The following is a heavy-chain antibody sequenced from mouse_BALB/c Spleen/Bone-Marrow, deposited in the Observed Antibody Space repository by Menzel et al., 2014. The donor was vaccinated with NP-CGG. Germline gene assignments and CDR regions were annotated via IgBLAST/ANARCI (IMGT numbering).Heavy chain of an antibody. V-gene: IGHV1-18*01. J-gene: IGHJ2*01. CDR1: GYSFTGYT. CDR2: INPYNGGT. D-gene: IGHD2-2*01. CDR3: ARRGYGYDDYCDD. Sequence: VQLKESGPELVKPGASMKISCKASGYSFTGYTMNWVKQSHGKNLEWIGLINPYNGGTSYNQKFKGKATLTVDKSSSTAYMELLSLTSEDSAIYYCARRGYGYDDYCDDWGQGTTLTVSS.